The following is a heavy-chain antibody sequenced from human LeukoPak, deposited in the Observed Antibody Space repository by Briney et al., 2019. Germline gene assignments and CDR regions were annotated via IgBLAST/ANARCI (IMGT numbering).Heavy chain of an antibody. CDR3: ARNEGIVVAGTWFEN. CDR2: VYHNGNT. Sequence: SETLSLNCAVSGFSISGGYYWVWIRQPPGKRLEWIGSVYHNGNTLFNTSLKSRVTLSVDSSKNQFSLRLSSVTAADTARYYCARNEGIVVAGTWFENWGQGTLVIVSS. V-gene: IGHV4-38-2*01. J-gene: IGHJ1*01. CDR1: GFSISGGYY. D-gene: IGHD6-19*01.